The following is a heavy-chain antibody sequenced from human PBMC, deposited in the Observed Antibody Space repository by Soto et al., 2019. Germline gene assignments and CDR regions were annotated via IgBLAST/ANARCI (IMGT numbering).Heavy chain of an antibody. CDR2: ISGSGGST. V-gene: IGHV3-23*01. D-gene: IGHD2-2*01. CDR3: AKGDIVVVPAAIRTVGYFDY. CDR1: GFTFSSYA. Sequence: GGSLRLSCAASGFTFSSYAMSWVRQAPGKGLEWVSAISGSGGSTYYADSVKGRFTISRDNSKNTLYLQMNSLRAEDTAVYYCAKGDIVVVPAAIRTVGYFDYWGQGTLVTVSS. J-gene: IGHJ4*02.